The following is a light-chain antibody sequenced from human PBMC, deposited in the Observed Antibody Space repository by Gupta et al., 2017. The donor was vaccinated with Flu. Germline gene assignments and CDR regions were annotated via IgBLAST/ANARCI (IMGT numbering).Light chain of an antibody. CDR2: NTN. CDR3: APYTRSGIWV. J-gene: IGLJ3*02. V-gene: IGLV8-61*01. Sequence: TVVNQEPSFSVSPRGTVTPTCGLTSGSVSTTYYPSWYQQPPGQPPRMLIYNTNTRSSGVPDRFSGSIVGNTAALTIAGAQADDECDYYCAPYTRSGIWVFGGGTKMTVL. CDR1: SGSVSTTYY.